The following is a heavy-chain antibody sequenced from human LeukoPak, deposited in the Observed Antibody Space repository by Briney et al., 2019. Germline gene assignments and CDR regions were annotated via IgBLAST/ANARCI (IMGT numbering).Heavy chain of an antibody. Sequence: GRSLRLSCAASGFTFSSYAMHWVRQAPGKGLEWVAVISYDGSNKYYADSVKGRFTISRDNSKNTLYLQMNSLRAGDTAVYYCASDLYSYGYGLFDYWGQGTLVTVSS. D-gene: IGHD5-18*01. CDR3: ASDLYSYGYGLFDY. J-gene: IGHJ4*02. CDR1: GFTFSSYA. V-gene: IGHV3-30*04. CDR2: ISYDGSNK.